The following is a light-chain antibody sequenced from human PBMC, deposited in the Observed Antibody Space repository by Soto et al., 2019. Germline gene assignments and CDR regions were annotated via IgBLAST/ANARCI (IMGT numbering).Light chain of an antibody. CDR3: QQRSNWPRT. V-gene: IGKV3-11*01. Sequence: IVLTQSPASLSLSPGERATLSCRASQSISTYLAWYQQKPGQAPRLLIYDTSDRATGLPARFSGSGSGTDFTLTISSLEPEDFAVYYCQQRSNWPRTFGQGTKVE. J-gene: IGKJ1*01. CDR2: DTS. CDR1: QSISTY.